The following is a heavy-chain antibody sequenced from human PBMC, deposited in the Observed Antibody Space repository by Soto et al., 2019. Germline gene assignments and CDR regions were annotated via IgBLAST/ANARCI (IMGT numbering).Heavy chain of an antibody. J-gene: IGHJ4*02. CDR3: AGDPNQLYDYDSSGYAPSDY. CDR1: GFTFSSYA. Sequence: QVQLVESGGGVVQPGRSLRLSCAASGFTFSSYAMHWVRQAPGKGLEWVAVISYDGSNKYYADSVKGRFTISRDNSKNTLYLQMNSLRAEDTAVYYCAGDPNQLYDYDSSGYAPSDYWGQGTLVTVSS. D-gene: IGHD3-22*01. V-gene: IGHV3-30-3*01. CDR2: ISYDGSNK.